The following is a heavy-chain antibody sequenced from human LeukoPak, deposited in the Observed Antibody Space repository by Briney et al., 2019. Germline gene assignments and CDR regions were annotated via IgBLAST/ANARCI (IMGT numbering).Heavy chain of an antibody. V-gene: IGHV4-59*01. J-gene: IGHJ4*02. CDR3: ARDEGNYYGMAFDF. Sequence: SETLSLTCTVSGASISNDYWSWIRQSPEKGLEWIGYVSSRGATNYNPSLRSRVTISGDTSKNQSSLRLTSVSAADTAMYFCARDEGNYYGMAFDFWGQGILVTVSS. D-gene: IGHD3-10*01. CDR1: GASISNDY. CDR2: VSSRGAT.